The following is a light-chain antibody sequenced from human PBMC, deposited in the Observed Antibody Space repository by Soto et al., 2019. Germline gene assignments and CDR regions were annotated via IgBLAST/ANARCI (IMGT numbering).Light chain of an antibody. V-gene: IGKV3-20*01. CDR1: QSVSSY. Sequence: EIVLTQSPATLSLSPGERATLHCRASQSVSSYLAWYQQKPGRAPRLLIYDASNRATGIPARFSGSGSGTDFTLTISRLEPEDFAVYYCQQYGSSPPWTFGQGTKVDIK. J-gene: IGKJ1*01. CDR2: DAS. CDR3: QQYGSSPPWT.